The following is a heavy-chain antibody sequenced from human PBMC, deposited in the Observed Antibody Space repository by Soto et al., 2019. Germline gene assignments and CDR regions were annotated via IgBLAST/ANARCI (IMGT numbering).Heavy chain of an antibody. D-gene: IGHD1-1*01. Sequence: QVHLVQSGAEVKKPASSVKVSCQASGGTFSTYGITWVRQAPGPGLEWMGAIIPVFASTSSAQLFRGRLSITADEVSSTAYMELSGLTSEDTAIYYCATAGFRGTAIQRFEHWGQGTLVTVS. CDR2: IIPVFAST. J-gene: IGHJ4*02. V-gene: IGHV1-69*01. CDR1: GGTFSTYG. CDR3: ATAGFRGTAIQRFEH.